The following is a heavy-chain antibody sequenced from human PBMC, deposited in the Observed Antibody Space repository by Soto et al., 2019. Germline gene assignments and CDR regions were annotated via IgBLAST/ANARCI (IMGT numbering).Heavy chain of an antibody. V-gene: IGHV4-31*03. Sequence: QAQLQESGPGLVKPSQTLSLTCTVSGGSISSGGYYWTWIRQPPGKGLEWIGYIYFSGSTHYNPSLKRRVTISVDTSKNQFSLTLSSVTAADTAVYYCTRVACSGGSCYRIRGGFDYWGQGTLVTVSS. J-gene: IGHJ4*02. CDR1: GGSISSGGYY. D-gene: IGHD2-15*01. CDR3: TRVACSGGSCYRIRGGFDY. CDR2: IYFSGST.